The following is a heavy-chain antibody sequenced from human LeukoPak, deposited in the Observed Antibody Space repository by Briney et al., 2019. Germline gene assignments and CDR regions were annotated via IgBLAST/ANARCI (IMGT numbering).Heavy chain of an antibody. CDR2: IYYSGST. V-gene: IGHV4-59*01. CDR1: GGSISSYY. CDR3: ARESYCSGGNCSYGMDV. D-gene: IGHD2-15*01. J-gene: IGHJ6*02. Sequence: SETLSPTCTVSGGSISSYYWSWIRQPPGKGLEWIGYIYYSGSTNYNPSLKSRVTISVDTSKNQFSLKLSSVTAADTAVYYCARESYCSGGNCSYGMDVWGQGTTVTVSS.